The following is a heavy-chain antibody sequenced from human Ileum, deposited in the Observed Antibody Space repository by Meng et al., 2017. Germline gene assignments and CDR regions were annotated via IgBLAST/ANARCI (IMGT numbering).Heavy chain of an antibody. J-gene: IGHJ4*02. D-gene: IGHD1-26*01. CDR2: ISFDGSHK. V-gene: IGHV3-30*18. Sequence: QVHLVESGGGVVQPGTSLRPSWVASDFTFSTYAMNWVRQAPGNGLEGVATISFDGSHKHYVESVKGRFTISRDDSKNTLYLQMNSLTVADTAVYYCAKAPYGGSLGFDYWGQGTLVTVSS. CDR3: AKAPYGGSLGFDY. CDR1: DFTFSTYA.